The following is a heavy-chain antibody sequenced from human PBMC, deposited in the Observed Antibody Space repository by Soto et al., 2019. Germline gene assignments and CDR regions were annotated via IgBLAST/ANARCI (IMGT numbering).Heavy chain of an antibody. CDR2: ISGSGGRS. J-gene: IGHJ4*02. D-gene: IGHD3-16*01. V-gene: IGHV3-23*01. Sequence: EVPLLDSGGGLVQPGGSLRLSCAASGFTFSNYAMTWVRQGPGKGLEWVSGISGSGGRSYYADSVKGRFTISRDNSKSTLYLQMNSLTAEDTAVYYCAKAYFVWSSEQPYYFDYWGQGTLVTVSS. CDR3: AKAYFVWSSEQPYYFDY. CDR1: GFTFSNYA.